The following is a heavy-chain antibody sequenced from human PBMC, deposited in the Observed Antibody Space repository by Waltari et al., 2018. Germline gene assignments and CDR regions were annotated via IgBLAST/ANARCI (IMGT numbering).Heavy chain of an antibody. CDR2: IYTSGST. CDR1: GGSISSGRYY. Sequence: QVQLQESGPGLVKPSQTLSLTCTVSGGSISSGRYYWSWIRQHAGKGLEWIWRIYTSGSTNYNPSLKSRVTISVDTSKNQFSLKLSSVTAADTAVYYCARGYIDYDSSGYYYVGFGYWGQGTLVTVSS. J-gene: IGHJ4*02. D-gene: IGHD3-22*01. V-gene: IGHV4-61*02. CDR3: ARGYIDYDSSGYYYVGFGY.